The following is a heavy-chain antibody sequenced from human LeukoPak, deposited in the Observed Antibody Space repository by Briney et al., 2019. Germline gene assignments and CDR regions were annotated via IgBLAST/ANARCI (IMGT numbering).Heavy chain of an antibody. D-gene: IGHD3-10*01. J-gene: IGHJ4*02. CDR1: GFTFSDHY. CDR2: TRNKAKSYTT. CDR3: AREWQDGYYFDY. Sequence: PGGSLRLSCVASGFTFSDHYMDWVRQAPGKGLEWVGRTRNKAKSYTTEYAASVKGRFTISRDNSKNTLYLQMNSLRAEDTAVYYCAREWQDGYYFDYWGQGTLVTVSS. V-gene: IGHV3-72*01.